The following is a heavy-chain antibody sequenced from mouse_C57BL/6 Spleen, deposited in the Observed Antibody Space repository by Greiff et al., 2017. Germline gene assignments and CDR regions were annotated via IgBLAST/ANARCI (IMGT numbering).Heavy chain of an antibody. V-gene: IGHV1-81*01. J-gene: IGHJ1*03. Sequence: QVQLQQSGAELARPGASVKLSCKASGYTFTSYGISWVKQRTGQGLEWIGEIYPRSGNTYYNEKFKGKATLTADKSSSTAYMERRSLTSEDSAVXFCETPINTVVATRYFDVWGTGTTVTVSS. CDR1: GYTFTSYG. CDR2: IYPRSGNT. CDR3: ETPINTVVATRYFDV. D-gene: IGHD1-1*01.